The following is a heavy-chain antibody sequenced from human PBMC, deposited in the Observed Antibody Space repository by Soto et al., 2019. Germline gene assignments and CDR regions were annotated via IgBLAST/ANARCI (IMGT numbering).Heavy chain of an antibody. Sequence: PSETLSLTCTVSGGSISPFYWSWVRQPPGKGLEWIGYLYYSGNTNYNPSLKSRVTISVDVSKNQFSLKLTSVTAADTAVYFCARADYEILTGSYAMDVWGQGTTVTVSS. V-gene: IGHV4-59*12. D-gene: IGHD3-9*01. CDR3: ARADYEILTGSYAMDV. CDR2: LYYSGNT. J-gene: IGHJ6*02. CDR1: GGSISPFY.